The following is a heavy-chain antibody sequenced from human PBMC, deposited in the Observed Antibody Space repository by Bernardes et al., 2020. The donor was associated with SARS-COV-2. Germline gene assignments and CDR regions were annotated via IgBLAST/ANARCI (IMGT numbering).Heavy chain of an antibody. V-gene: IGHV3-21*01. CDR1: GFTVSSNN. J-gene: IGHJ5*02. CDR2: ISSSSTYI. Sequence: GGSLRLSCAASGFTVSSNNMNWVRQAPGKGLEWVSSISSSSTYIYYADAVKGRFTISRDNAKNSLYVQMNSLRAEDTAVYYCTRVNGGDSGWFDPWGQGTLVTVSS. D-gene: IGHD2-21*02. CDR3: TRVNGGDSGWFDP.